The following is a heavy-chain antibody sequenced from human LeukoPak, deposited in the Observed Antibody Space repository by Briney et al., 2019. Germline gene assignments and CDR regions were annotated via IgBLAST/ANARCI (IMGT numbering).Heavy chain of an antibody. D-gene: IGHD3-10*01. J-gene: IGHJ4*02. CDR2: ISGSGENT. CDR1: GFTFSNYA. CDR3: VRDIPGVNVY. Sequence: GGSLRLSCAASGFTFSNYAMSWVRQAPGKGLEWVSAISGSGENTYYADSVKGRFTISRDNSKNTLYLQMNSLRAEDTAVYYCVRDIPGVNVYWGQGTLVTVSS. V-gene: IGHV3-23*01.